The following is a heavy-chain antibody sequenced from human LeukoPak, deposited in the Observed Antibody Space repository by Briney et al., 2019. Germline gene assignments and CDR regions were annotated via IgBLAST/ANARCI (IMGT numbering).Heavy chain of an antibody. CDR1: GGSISSYY. V-gene: IGHV4-59*01. D-gene: IGHD6-13*01. CDR2: IYYSGST. Sequence: SETLSLTCTVSGGSISSYYWSWIRQPPGKGLEWIGYIYYSGSTNYNPSLKSRVTISVDTSKNQFSLKLSSVTAADTAVYYCARLTGSSWYGNYYYGMDVWGQGTTVTVSS. CDR3: ARLTGSSWYGNYYYGMDV. J-gene: IGHJ6*02.